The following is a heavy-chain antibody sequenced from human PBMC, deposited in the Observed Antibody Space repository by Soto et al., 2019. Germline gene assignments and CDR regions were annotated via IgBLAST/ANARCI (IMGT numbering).Heavy chain of an antibody. J-gene: IGHJ6*01. V-gene: IGHV1-69*12. CDR3: ARDKDRQQLGGNYYYGMDV. CDR2: IMPVFPTP. CDR1: GGTFRTSA. Sequence: QVQLVQSGAEVKKPGSSVKVSCKTSGGTFRTSAISWVRQAPGQGLEWMGGIMPVFPTPDYAQKFQGRVTITADDSTGKAYMELSRLRSEDTAVYYCARDKDRQQLGGNYYYGMDVWGQGTTVTVSS. D-gene: IGHD3-3*02.